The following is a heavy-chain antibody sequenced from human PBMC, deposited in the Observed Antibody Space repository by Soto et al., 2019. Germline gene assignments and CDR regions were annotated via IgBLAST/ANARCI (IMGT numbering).Heavy chain of an antibody. CDR3: ASEDYGYYDEYFQQ. J-gene: IGHJ1*01. D-gene: IGHD3-22*01. CDR1: GITFINYA. Sequence: KVSCKASGITFINYAFSWVRQAPGQGLEWMGRIIPVHNITNYAQKFQGRVTITTDRFTSTVYTELSSLKSDDTAVYYFASEDYGYYDEYFQQWGQGTLVTVSS. V-gene: IGHV1-69*04. CDR2: IIPVHNIT.